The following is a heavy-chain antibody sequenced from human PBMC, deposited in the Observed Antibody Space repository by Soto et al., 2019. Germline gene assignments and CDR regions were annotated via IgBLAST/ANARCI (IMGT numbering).Heavy chain of an antibody. J-gene: IGHJ3*01. Sequence: QITLREAGPTLVKPTQPLTLTCTFSGFSVSSNGVAVGWIRQPPGEALEWLALIYWDDDKRYRASLKTRLNITKNTSKNQVVLTMTDMDPVDTATYYCAHAFGGTSWPNDAFDVWGQGTVVTVSS. CDR2: IYWDDDK. CDR3: AHAFGGTSWPNDAFDV. V-gene: IGHV2-5*02. D-gene: IGHD1-26*01. CDR1: GFSVSSNGVA.